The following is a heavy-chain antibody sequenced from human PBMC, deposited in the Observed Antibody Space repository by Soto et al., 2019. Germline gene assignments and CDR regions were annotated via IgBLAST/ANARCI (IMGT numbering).Heavy chain of an antibody. D-gene: IGHD6-19*01. J-gene: IGHJ4*02. Sequence: QVQLVESGGGVVQPGRSLRLSCAASGFTFSSYGMHWVRQAPGKGLEWVAVIWYDGSNKYYADSVKGRFTISRDNSKNTLYLQMNSLRAEDTAVYYCARGSSSGWYGYFDYWGQGTLVTVSS. CDR3: ARGSSSGWYGYFDY. CDR2: IWYDGSNK. V-gene: IGHV3-33*01. CDR1: GFTFSSYG.